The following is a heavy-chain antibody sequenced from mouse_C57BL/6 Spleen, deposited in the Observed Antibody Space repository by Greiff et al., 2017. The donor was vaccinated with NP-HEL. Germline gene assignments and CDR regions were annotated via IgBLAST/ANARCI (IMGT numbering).Heavy chain of an antibody. J-gene: IGHJ1*03. Sequence: QVQLQQPGAELVKPGASVKLSCKASGYTFTSYWMQWVKQRPGQGLEWIGEIDPSDSYTNYNQKFKGKATLTVDTSSSTAYMQLSSLTSEDSAVYYCARSRIYGSSYVGYWYFDVWGTGTTVTVSS. CDR2: IDPSDSYT. CDR1: GYTFTSYW. V-gene: IGHV1-50*01. CDR3: ARSRIYGSSYVGYWYFDV. D-gene: IGHD1-1*01.